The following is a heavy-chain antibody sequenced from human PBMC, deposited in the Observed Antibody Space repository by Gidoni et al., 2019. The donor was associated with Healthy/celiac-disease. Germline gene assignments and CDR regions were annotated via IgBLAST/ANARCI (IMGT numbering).Heavy chain of an antibody. Sequence: EVQMWESGGGWVQSGGALRLACAASGVNISSYAMSGVRQAPGKGLEWVSSIRGRCGRTYYSAPVKGRFPISRANSQPTLYLQLNSLRAAATSVYYCAKVIYSYGLSGSYAFWGQGTLVTVSS. J-gene: IGHJ4*02. D-gene: IGHD5-18*01. CDR2: IRGRCGRT. V-gene: IGHV3-23*01. CDR1: GVNISSYA. CDR3: AKVIYSYGLSGSYAF.